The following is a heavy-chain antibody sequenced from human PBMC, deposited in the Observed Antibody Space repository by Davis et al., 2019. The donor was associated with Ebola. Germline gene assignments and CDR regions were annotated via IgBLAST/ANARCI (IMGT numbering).Heavy chain of an antibody. J-gene: IGHJ3*02. D-gene: IGHD2-15*01. CDR1: GGSISSYY. Sequence: PSETLSLTCTVSGGSISSYYWSWIRQPPGKGLEWIGYIYYSGSTNYNPSLKSRVTISVDTSKNQFSLKLSSVTAADTAVYYCARGLIASAFDIWGQGTMVTVSS. CDR3: ARGLIASAFDI. CDR2: IYYSGST. V-gene: IGHV4-59*01.